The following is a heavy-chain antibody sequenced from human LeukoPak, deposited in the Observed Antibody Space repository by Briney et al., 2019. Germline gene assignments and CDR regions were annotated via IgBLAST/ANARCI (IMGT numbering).Heavy chain of an antibody. CDR3: ARDRRKDLDY. D-gene: IGHD6-6*01. V-gene: IGHV1-69*04. Sequence: SVTVSCKASGGTFSSYAISWVRQAPGQGLDWMGRIIPILGIANYAQKFQGRVTITANKSTSTAYMELSSLGSEDTAVYYCARDRRKDLDYWGQGTLVTVSS. CDR1: GGTFSSYA. J-gene: IGHJ4*02. CDR2: IIPILGIA.